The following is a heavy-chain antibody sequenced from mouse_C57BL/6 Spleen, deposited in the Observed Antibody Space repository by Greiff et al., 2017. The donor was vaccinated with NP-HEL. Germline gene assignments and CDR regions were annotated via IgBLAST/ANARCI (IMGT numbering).Heavy chain of an antibody. D-gene: IGHD1-1*01. CDR2: IDPEDGDT. CDR3: TTRGVTTIVATRYYFDY. V-gene: IGHV14-1*01. J-gene: IGHJ2*01. Sequence: VHVKQSGAELVRPGASVKLSCTASGFNIKDYYMHWVKQRPEQGLEWIGRIDPEDGDTEYAPKFQGKATLTADTSSNTAYLQLSSLTSEDTAVYYCTTRGVTTIVATRYYFDYWGQGTTLTGAS. CDR1: GFNIKDYY.